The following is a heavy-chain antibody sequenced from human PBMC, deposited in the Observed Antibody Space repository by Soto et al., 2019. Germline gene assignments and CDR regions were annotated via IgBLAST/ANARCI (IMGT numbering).Heavy chain of an antibody. Sequence: SVKVSCTDSGFTFTSSALQWVRQARGQRLEWIGWIVVGSGNTNYAQKFQERVHITRDMSTSTAYMELSSLRSEDTAVYYCAANPRIAAAGTYYYYGMDVWRQGTTVTVSS. V-gene: IGHV1-58*01. J-gene: IGHJ6*02. CDR3: AANPRIAAAGTYYYYGMDV. CDR2: IVVGSGNT. D-gene: IGHD6-13*01. CDR1: GFTFTSSA.